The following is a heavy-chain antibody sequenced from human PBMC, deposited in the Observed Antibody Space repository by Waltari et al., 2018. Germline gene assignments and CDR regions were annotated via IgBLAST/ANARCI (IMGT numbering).Heavy chain of an antibody. D-gene: IGHD4-17*01. Sequence: EVQLLESGGGLVQPGGSLRLSCAASGFTFSSYAMSWVRPAPGRGLEWVAVISGRGGSTYYTDSVKGRFTISRDNAKNTLYLQMNSLRAEDTAVYYCAKERSPPTVTNEADYWGQGTLVTVSS. J-gene: IGHJ4*02. CDR3: AKERSPPTVTNEADY. CDR1: GFTFSSYA. CDR2: ISGRGGST. V-gene: IGHV3-23*01.